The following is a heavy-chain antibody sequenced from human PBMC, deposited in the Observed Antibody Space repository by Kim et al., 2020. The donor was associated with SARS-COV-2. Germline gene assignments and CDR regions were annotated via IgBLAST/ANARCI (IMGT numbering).Heavy chain of an antibody. CDR1: GGTFSSYA. V-gene: IGHV1-69*06. CDR3: ARILWFGESNYYYGMDV. D-gene: IGHD3-10*01. Sequence: SVKVSCKASGGTFSSYAISWVRQAPGQGLEWMGGIIPIFGTANYAQKFQGRVTITADKSTSTAYMELSSLRSEDTAVYYCARILWFGESNYYYGMDVWGQGTTVTVSS. J-gene: IGHJ6*02. CDR2: IIPIFGTA.